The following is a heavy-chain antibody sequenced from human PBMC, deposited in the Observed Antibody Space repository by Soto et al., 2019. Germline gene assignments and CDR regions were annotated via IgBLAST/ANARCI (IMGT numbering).Heavy chain of an antibody. CDR3: ARAQGGVDTIFHGYSFDY. V-gene: IGHV1-69*13. D-gene: IGHD3-3*01. CDR2: IIPIFGTA. Sequence: ASVKVSCKASGGTFSSYAISWVRQAPGQGLEWMGGIIPIFGTANYAQKFQGRVTITADESTSTAYMELSSLRSEDTAVYYCARAQGGVDTIFHGYSFDYWGQGTLVTVSS. J-gene: IGHJ4*02. CDR1: GGTFSSYA.